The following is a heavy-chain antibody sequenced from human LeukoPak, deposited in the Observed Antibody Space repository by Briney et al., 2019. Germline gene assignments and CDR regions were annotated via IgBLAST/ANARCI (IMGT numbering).Heavy chain of an antibody. D-gene: IGHD3-22*01. Sequence: PSETLSPTCTVSGGSISSYYWSWIRQPPGKGLEWIGYIYYSGSTNYNPSLKSRVTISVDTSKNQFSLKLSSVTAADTAVYYCARRYDSPNFYMDVWGKGTTVTVSS. J-gene: IGHJ6*03. V-gene: IGHV4-59*08. CDR3: ARRYDSPNFYMDV. CDR2: IYYSGST. CDR1: GGSISSYY.